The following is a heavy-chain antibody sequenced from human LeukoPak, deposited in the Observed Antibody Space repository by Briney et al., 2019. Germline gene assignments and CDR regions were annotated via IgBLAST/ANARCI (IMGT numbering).Heavy chain of an antibody. CDR3: ATGLEGATPFDY. J-gene: IGHJ4*02. V-gene: IGHV1-24*01. CDR2: FDPEVGET. D-gene: IGHD1-26*01. Sequence: ASVKVSSKVSGYTLTEFSMHWVREGPGKGLEWMGGFDPEVGETIYAQKFQGRVNITEHTSTDTAYMELSSLRSEDTAVYYCATGLEGATPFDYWGQGTLVTASS. CDR1: GYTLTEFS.